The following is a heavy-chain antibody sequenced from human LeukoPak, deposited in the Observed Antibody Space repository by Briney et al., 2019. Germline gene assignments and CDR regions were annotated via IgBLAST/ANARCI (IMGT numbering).Heavy chain of an antibody. V-gene: IGHV3-30-3*01. CDR3: ARGYSSGLHFDY. CDR2: ISYDGTNR. CDR1: GFAFSSFV. Sequence: PGGSLRLSCAASGFAFSSFVMHWVRQAPGRGLEWVAVISYDGTNRYFADSVKGRFTISRDNAKNTLYLQMNSLRAEDTAVYYCARGYSSGLHFDYWGQGTLVTVSS. J-gene: IGHJ4*02. D-gene: IGHD6-19*01.